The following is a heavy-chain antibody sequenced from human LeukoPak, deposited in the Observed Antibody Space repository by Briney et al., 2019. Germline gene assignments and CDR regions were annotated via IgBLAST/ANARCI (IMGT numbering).Heavy chain of an antibody. V-gene: IGHV4-34*01. Sequence: SETLSLTCGVSGGSLSFYYWSWIRQSPGKGLEWIAEISQNGDSNYNMSLKSRVTISLDKSKNQVSLKLNSVTAADTAVYYCAREINSSGWETDAFDIWGQGTMVTVSS. J-gene: IGHJ3*02. CDR3: AREINSSGWETDAFDI. CDR2: ISQNGDS. D-gene: IGHD6-19*01. CDR1: GGSLSFYY.